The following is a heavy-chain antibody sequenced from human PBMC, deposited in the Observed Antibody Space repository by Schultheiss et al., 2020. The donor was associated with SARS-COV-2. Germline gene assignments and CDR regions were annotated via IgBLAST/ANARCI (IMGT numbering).Heavy chain of an antibody. CDR1: GFTFSSYA. Sequence: GGSLRLSCAASGFTFSSYAMSWVRQAPGKGLEWVSAISASGGSTNHIDSVKGRFTISRDNAKNSLYLQMNSLRAEDTAVYYCARMSRGGYPLDYWGQGTLVTVSS. D-gene: IGHD2-15*01. CDR3: ARMSRGGYPLDY. CDR2: ISASGGST. V-gene: IGHV3-23*01. J-gene: IGHJ4*02.